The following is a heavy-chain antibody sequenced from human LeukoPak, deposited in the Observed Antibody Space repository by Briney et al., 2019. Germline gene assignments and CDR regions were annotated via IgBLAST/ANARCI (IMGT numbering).Heavy chain of an antibody. D-gene: IGHD3-22*01. CDR2: IRGTGSST. J-gene: IGHJ4*01. CDR1: GFTFSSSA. CDR3: TKEYDYSGYLGQGRGYFDY. Sequence: GGSLRLSCGPSGFTFSSSAMAWVRHAPGGGLEWVSAIRGTGSSTYYAGSVEGRFTITRDNSKRTLYLQMNSLRDEDTAIYFCTKEYDYSGYLGQGRGYFDYWGHRTLVTVSS. V-gene: IGHV3-23*01.